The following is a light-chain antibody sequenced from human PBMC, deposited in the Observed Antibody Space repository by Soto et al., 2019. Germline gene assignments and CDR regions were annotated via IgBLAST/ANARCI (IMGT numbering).Light chain of an antibody. V-gene: IGKV1-16*01. CDR1: QGINKF. CDR2: TAS. J-gene: IGKJ4*01. Sequence: DIQMTQSPSSLSASVGDSVTITCRASQGINKFLAWFQQKPGTAPKSLISTASRLQSGVPSRFSSSVSGTHFTLTINNLQPEDFATYYCQQYESFPLTFGGGTRVEIK. CDR3: QQYESFPLT.